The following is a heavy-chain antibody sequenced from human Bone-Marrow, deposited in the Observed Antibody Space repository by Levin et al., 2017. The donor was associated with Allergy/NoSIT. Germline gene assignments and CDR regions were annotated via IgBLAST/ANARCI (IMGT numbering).Heavy chain of an antibody. J-gene: IGHJ4*02. CDR3: ARGVVAGPTNYFDF. CDR2: IHNTGTT. Sequence: SETLSLTCTVSGGSIRGGDYYWTWIRRPPGKGLEWVGYIHNTGTTFYNPSLRRRLTTSLDTSNNQFSLSLTSVTAADTAVYVCARGVVAGPTNYFDFWGPGSLVTVSS. CDR1: GGSIRGGDYY. D-gene: IGHD2-21*01. V-gene: IGHV4-30-4*02.